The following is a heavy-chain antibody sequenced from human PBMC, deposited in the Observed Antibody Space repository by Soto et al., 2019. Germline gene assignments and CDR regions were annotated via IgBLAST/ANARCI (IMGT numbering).Heavy chain of an antibody. V-gene: IGHV3-21*01. CDR3: ASATVVAATFDF. CDR2: ISSGSSNI. Sequence: GGSLRLSCAASGFAFRSYNMNWVRQAPGKGLEWVASISSGSSNIYYADSVKGRFTISRDNAKNSPFLQMDSLRAEDSAVYYCASATVVAATFDFWGQGTLVTVSS. CDR1: GFAFRSYN. J-gene: IGHJ4*02. D-gene: IGHD2-15*01.